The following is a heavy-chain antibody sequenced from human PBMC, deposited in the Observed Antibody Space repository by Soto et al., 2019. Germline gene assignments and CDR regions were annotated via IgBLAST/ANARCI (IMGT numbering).Heavy chain of an antibody. Sequence: PSETLSLTCAVYGGSFSGYYWSWIRQPPGKGLEWIGEINHSGSTNYNPSLKSRVTISVDTSKNQFSLKLSSVTAADTAVYYCARGPYDFWSGYYDEWGQGTLVTVS. D-gene: IGHD3-3*01. CDR2: INHSGST. V-gene: IGHV4-34*01. CDR1: GGSFSGYY. CDR3: ARGPYDFWSGYYDE. J-gene: IGHJ4*02.